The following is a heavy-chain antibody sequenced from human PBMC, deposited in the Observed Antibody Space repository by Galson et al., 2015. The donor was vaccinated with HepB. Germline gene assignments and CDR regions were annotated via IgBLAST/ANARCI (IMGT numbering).Heavy chain of an antibody. CDR3: AAASIAARGRAFGV. CDR2: TYYRSKWYN. D-gene: IGHD6-6*01. Sequence: CAISGDSVSSNSAAWNWIRQSPSRGLEWLGRTYYRSKWYNDYAVSVKSRITINPDTSKNQFSLQLNSVTPEDTAVYYCAAASIAARGRAFGVWGQGTLVTASS. CDR1: GDSVSSNSAA. J-gene: IGHJ4*02. V-gene: IGHV6-1*01.